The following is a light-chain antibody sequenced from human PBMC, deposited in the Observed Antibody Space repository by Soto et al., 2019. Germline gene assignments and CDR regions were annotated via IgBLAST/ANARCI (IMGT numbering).Light chain of an antibody. V-gene: IGLV2-11*01. CDR1: RNDVGGYNY. CDR2: DVS. CDR3: CSYAGRYTYV. Sequence: QSAVTQPRSVSGSPGQSVTISCTGTRNDVGGYNYVSWYQQHPGKAPKLIIYDVSKRPSGVPDRFSGSKSGNTASLTISGLQAEDEADYYCCSYAGRYTYVFGTGTKLTVL. J-gene: IGLJ1*01.